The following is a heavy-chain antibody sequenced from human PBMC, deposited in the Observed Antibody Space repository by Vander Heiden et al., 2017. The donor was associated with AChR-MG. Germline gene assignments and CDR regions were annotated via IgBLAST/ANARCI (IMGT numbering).Heavy chain of an antibody. J-gene: IGHJ6*03. CDR3: ARAASTYYYYYMDV. V-gene: IGHV1-2*02. D-gene: IGHD2-2*01. CDR2: INPNSGGT. Sequence: QVQLVQSGADVKKPGASVKVSRKASGYTFTGNDMNGVGQAPGQGLEWMGWINPNSGGTNYAQKFQGRVTMTRDTSISTAYMELSRLRSDDTAVYYCARAASTYYYYYMDVWGKGTTVTVSS. CDR1: GYTFTGND.